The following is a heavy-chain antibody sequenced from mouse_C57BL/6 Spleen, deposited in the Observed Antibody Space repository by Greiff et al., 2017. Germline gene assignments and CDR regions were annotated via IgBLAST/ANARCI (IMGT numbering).Heavy chain of an antibody. Sequence: EVQLVESGPGLVKPSQSLSLTCSVTGYSITSGYYWNWIRQFPGNKLEWMGYISYDGSNNYNPSLKNRISITRDTSKNQFFLKLNSVTTEDTATYYCARGTYYDYDYAMDYWGQGTSVTVSS. CDR1: GYSITSGYY. CDR2: ISYDGSN. J-gene: IGHJ4*01. CDR3: ARGTYYDYDYAMDY. D-gene: IGHD2-4*01. V-gene: IGHV3-6*01.